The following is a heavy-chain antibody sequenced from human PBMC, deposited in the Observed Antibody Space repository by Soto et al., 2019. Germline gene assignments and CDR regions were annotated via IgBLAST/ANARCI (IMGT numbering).Heavy chain of an antibody. CDR3: ARALGELSPESFDY. J-gene: IGHJ4*02. V-gene: IGHV3-30*03. D-gene: IGHD3-16*02. Sequence: QVQLVESGGGVVQPGRSLRLSCAASGFTFSSYAMHWVRQAPGKGLEWVAIMSYDGNNQYYADSVKGRFTISRDNFKNTLDMQMNRLRAEDTAVYYCARALGELSPESFDYWGQGILVTVSS. CDR2: MSYDGNNQ. CDR1: GFTFSSYA.